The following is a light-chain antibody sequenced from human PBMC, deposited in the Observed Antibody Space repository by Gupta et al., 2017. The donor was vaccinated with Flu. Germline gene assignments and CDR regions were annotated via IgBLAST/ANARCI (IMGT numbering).Light chain of an antibody. V-gene: IGKV3-11*01. J-gene: IGKJ5*01. CDR2: AAS. Sequence: KATLSCRASQSVRSYLAWYQQKRGQAPRLLIYAASNRATGIPARFSGSGSGTDFTLTISSLEPEDFAVYYCQQRSSWPRITFGQGTRLEIK. CDR3: QQRSSWPRIT. CDR1: QSVRSY.